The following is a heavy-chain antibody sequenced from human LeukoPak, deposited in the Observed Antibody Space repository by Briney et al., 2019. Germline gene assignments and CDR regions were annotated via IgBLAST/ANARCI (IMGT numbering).Heavy chain of an antibody. Sequence: GGSLRLFCAASGFTFSSYAMSWVRQAPGKGLEWVSAISGSGGSTYYADSVKGRFTIPRDNSKNTLYLQMNSLRAEDTAVYYCAKDRITVFGVVPDVWGKGTTVTVSS. J-gene: IGHJ6*04. V-gene: IGHV3-23*01. CDR1: GFTFSSYA. CDR3: AKDRITVFGVVPDV. D-gene: IGHD3-3*01. CDR2: ISGSGGST.